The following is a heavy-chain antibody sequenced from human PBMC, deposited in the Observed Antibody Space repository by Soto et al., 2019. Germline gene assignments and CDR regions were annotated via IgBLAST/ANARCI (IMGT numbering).Heavy chain of an antibody. Sequence: QVQLQQWGAGLLKPSETLSLTCAVYGGSFSGYYWSWIRQPPGKGLEWIGEINHSGSTNYNPSLKSRVYISVDTSKNQFSRKLSSVTAADTALYYCAGGVFTGVLWFGENWGQGTLVTVSS. D-gene: IGHD3-10*01. CDR2: INHSGST. J-gene: IGHJ4*02. CDR3: AGGVFTGVLWFGEN. CDR1: GGSFSGYY. V-gene: IGHV4-34*01.